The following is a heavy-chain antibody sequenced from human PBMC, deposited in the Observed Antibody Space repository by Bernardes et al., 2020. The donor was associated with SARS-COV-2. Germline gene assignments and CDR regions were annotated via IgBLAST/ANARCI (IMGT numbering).Heavy chain of an antibody. CDR1: GGSIRSSSYY. Sequence: SETLSLTCTVSGGSIRSSSYYWGWIRQPPGKGLEWIGSIYYSGSTYSNPSLKSRVTISVDTSKNQFSLKLSSVTAADTAVYYCARHSDYYDFWSGYYKGWFDPWGQGTLVTVSS. J-gene: IGHJ5*02. D-gene: IGHD3-3*01. V-gene: IGHV4-39*01. CDR3: ARHSDYYDFWSGYYKGWFDP. CDR2: IYYSGST.